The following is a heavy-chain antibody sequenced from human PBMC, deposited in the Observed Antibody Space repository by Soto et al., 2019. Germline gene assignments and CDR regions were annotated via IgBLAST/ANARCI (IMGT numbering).Heavy chain of an antibody. J-gene: IGHJ4*02. Sequence: GGSLRLSCAASGFTFSSYGMHWVRQAPGKGLEWVAFIWYDGSNKYYADSVKGRFTISRDNSKNTLYLQMNSLRAEDTAVYYCAREPYYDYIWGSYYFDYWGQGTLVTVSS. D-gene: IGHD3-16*01. CDR1: GFTFSSYG. V-gene: IGHV3-33*01. CDR2: IWYDGSNK. CDR3: AREPYYDYIWGSYYFDY.